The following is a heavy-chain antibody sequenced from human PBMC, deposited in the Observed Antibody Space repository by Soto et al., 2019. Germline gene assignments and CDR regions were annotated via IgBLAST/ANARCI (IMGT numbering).Heavy chain of an antibody. D-gene: IGHD1-26*01. Sequence: PGGSLRLSCASSGFTFSTYSMNWVRQAPGKGLEWVSSINGRGNYIYYAESVKGRFTISRDYVKNSLYLQMDTLRAEDTALYYCVREDGKVGTNSAFDYWGLGALVTVSS. CDR2: INGRGNYI. J-gene: IGHJ4*02. V-gene: IGHV3-21*01. CDR3: VREDGKVGTNSAFDY. CDR1: GFTFSTYS.